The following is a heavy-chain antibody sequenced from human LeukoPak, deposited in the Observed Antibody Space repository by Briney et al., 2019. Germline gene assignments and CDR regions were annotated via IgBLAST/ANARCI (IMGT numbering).Heavy chain of an antibody. V-gene: IGHV1-46*01. CDR3: ASSYCSSTSCYPSGYFDY. Sequence: ASVKVSCKASGYTFTSYYMHWVRQAPGQGLEWMGIINPSGGSTSYAQKFQGRVTMTRDTSTSTVYMELSSLRSEDTAVYYCASSYCSSTSCYPSGYFDYWGQGTLVPVSS. D-gene: IGHD2-2*01. CDR2: INPSGGST. J-gene: IGHJ4*02. CDR1: GYTFTSYY.